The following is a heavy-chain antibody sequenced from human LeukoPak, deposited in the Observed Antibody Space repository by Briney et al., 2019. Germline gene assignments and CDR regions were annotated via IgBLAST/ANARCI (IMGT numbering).Heavy chain of an antibody. V-gene: IGHV3-66*01. J-gene: IGHJ6*02. CDR2: IYSGGST. D-gene: IGHD3-3*01. Sequence: GGSLRLSCAASGFTVSSNYMSWVRQAPGKGLEWVSVIYSGGSTYYADSVKGRFTISRDNSKNTLYLQMNSLRAEDTAVYYCATTPEITIFGVVIDYYYYYGMDVWGQGTTVTVSS. CDR1: GFTVSSNY. CDR3: ATTPEITIFGVVIDYYYYYGMDV.